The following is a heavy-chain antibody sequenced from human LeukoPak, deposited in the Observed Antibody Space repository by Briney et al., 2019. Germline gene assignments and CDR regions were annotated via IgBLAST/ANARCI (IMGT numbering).Heavy chain of an antibody. V-gene: IGHV1-8*01. CDR2: MNPNSGNI. D-gene: IGHD3-10*01. Sequence: GASLKVSFEASGYTFTSYDINCARQATGQVLEWMGWMNPNSGNIGYAQKFQGRVTMTRNTSISTGYMELSSLRSEDTAVYYCARGYRADYDGSGSYYYWGQGTLVTVFS. J-gene: IGHJ4*02. CDR1: GYTFTSYD. CDR3: ARGYRADYDGSGSYYY.